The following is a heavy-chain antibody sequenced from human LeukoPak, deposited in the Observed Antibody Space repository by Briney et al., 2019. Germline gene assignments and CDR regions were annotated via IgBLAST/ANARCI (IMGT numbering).Heavy chain of an antibody. D-gene: IGHD2-2*01. V-gene: IGHV3-7*01. CDR3: ASEEPVAILSH. CDR1: GFTFSSYW. CDR2: IKEDGSEK. J-gene: IGHJ4*02. Sequence: GGSLRLSCAASGFTFSSYWMSWVRQAPGEGLKWVANIKEDGSEKYYVDSVKGRFTISRDNAKNSLFLEMNSLRAEDTALYYCASEEPVAILSHWGQGTLVTVSS.